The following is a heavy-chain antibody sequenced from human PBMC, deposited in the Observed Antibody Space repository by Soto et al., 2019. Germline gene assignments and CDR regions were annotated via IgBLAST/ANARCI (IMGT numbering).Heavy chain of an antibody. V-gene: IGHV4-31*03. CDR2: IYYTGST. J-gene: IGHJ4*02. Sequence: SETLSLTCSVSGVSIKSGGYYWTWIRQLPGKGLEWIGDIYYTGSTFCHPSLKTRVTLSLDTSKNQFSLNLESVTAADTAVYYCATQPRYDSSGYFYYWGQGTQVTVS. CDR1: GVSIKSGGYY. CDR3: ATQPRYDSSGYFYY. D-gene: IGHD3-22*01.